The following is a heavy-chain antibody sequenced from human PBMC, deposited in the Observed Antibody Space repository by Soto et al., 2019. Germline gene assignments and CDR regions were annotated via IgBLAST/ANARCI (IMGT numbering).Heavy chain of an antibody. CDR2: IITIFGTA. CDR3: ARVFTSDLYYYGMDV. J-gene: IGHJ6*02. V-gene: IGHV1-69*01. Sequence: QVQLVQSGAEVKKPGSSVKVSCKASGGTFSSSAISWVRPAPGQGLEWMGGIITIFGTANYAQKFQGRVTINADESTSTAYMELSSLRSEDTAVYYCARVFTSDLYYYGMDVGGQGTTVTVSS. D-gene: IGHD3-16*01. CDR1: GGTFSSSA.